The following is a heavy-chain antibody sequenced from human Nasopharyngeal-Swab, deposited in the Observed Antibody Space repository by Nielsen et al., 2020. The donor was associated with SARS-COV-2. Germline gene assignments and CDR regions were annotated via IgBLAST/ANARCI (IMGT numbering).Heavy chain of an antibody. CDR3: ARGGEGWYEMAEFDY. Sequence: ASVKVPCKASGYTFTGYYMHWVRQAPGQGLEWMGWMNPNSGNTGYAQKFQGRVTMTRNTSISTAYMELSSLRSEDTAVYYCARGGEGWYEMAEFDYWGQGTLVTVSS. CDR2: MNPNSGNT. V-gene: IGHV1-8*02. D-gene: IGHD5-24*01. J-gene: IGHJ4*02. CDR1: GYTFTGYY.